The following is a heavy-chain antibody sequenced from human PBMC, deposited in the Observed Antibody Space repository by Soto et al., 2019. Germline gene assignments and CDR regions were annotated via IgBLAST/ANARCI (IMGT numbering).Heavy chain of an antibody. CDR3: ARDETPGGYYSGMDV. Sequence: QVQLVQSGAEVKKPGASVKVSCKASGYTFTGYYMHWVRQAPGQGLEWMGWINPNSGGTNYAQKFQGWVTMTRDTSISTAYMELSRLRSDDTAVYYCARDETPGGYYSGMDVWGQGTTVTVSS. V-gene: IGHV1-2*04. CDR1: GYTFTGYY. CDR2: INPNSGGT. D-gene: IGHD3-16*01. J-gene: IGHJ6*02.